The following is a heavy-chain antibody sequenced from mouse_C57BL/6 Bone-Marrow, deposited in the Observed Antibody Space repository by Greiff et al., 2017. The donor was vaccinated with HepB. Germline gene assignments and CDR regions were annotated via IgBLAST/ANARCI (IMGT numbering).Heavy chain of an antibody. CDR3: ARLHYGSLDY. J-gene: IGHJ2*01. CDR1: GYTFTSYW. CDR2: IDPSDSYT. Sequence: VQLQQPGAELVRPGSSVKLSCKASGYTFTSYWMDWVKQRPGQGLEWIGEIDPSDSYTNYNQKFKGKATLTVDTSSSTAYMQLSSLTSEDSAVYYCARLHYGSLDYWGQGTTLTVSS. V-gene: IGHV1-59*01. D-gene: IGHD1-1*01.